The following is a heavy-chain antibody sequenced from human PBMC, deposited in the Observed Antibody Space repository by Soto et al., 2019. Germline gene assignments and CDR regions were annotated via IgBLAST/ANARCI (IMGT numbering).Heavy chain of an antibody. CDR3: ARVSVDVPE. Sequence: QVQLVQSGVEVKKPGAPVKVSCKASGYSFTKYGINWVRQAPGQGLEWMGWISVYNGDTNYAQKFQGRVTMTTDTSINTAYMEVNTLTSDDTALYYCARVSVDVPEWGQGTLITVSS. CDR1: GYSFTKYG. CDR2: ISVYNGDT. J-gene: IGHJ4*02. V-gene: IGHV1-18*01. D-gene: IGHD5-12*01.